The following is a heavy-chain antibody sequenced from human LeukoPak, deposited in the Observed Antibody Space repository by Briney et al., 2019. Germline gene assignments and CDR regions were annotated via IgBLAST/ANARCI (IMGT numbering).Heavy chain of an antibody. J-gene: IGHJ6*02. CDR1: GYTFTIYD. D-gene: IGHD7-27*01. Sequence: ASVKLSCKASGYTFTIYDINWVRQSTRQWLEWMGGMNPNSGNTGYAHKFQARVTMTRNTSIRTAYMELSSLRSEDTAVYYCARAGDFVDLYYYGMDVWGQGTTVTVSS. CDR3: ARAGDFVDLYYYGMDV. CDR2: MNPNSGNT. V-gene: IGHV1-8*01.